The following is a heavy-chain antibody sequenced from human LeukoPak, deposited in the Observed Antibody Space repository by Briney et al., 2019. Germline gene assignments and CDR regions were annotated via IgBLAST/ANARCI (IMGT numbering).Heavy chain of an antibody. CDR3: ARVIVRTLNYDSSGYHDY. V-gene: IGHV1-2*02. D-gene: IGHD3-22*01. Sequence: ASVTVSCKASGYTFTVYYMHWVRQAPGQGLEWMGWINPNSGGTNYAQKFQGRVTMTRDTSISTAYMELSRLRSDDTAVYYCARVIVRTLNYDSSGYHDYWGQGTLVTVSS. J-gene: IGHJ4*02. CDR1: GYTFTVYY. CDR2: INPNSGGT.